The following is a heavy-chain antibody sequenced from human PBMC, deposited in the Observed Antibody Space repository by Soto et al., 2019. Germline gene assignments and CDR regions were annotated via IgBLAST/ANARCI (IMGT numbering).Heavy chain of an antibody. D-gene: IGHD6-19*01. CDR1: GFTFSIHE. V-gene: IGHV3-48*03. CDR2: ISSIGVAT. J-gene: IGHJ4*02. Sequence: EVQLVESGGGLVQPGGSLRLSCAASGFTFSIHEINWVRQAPGKGLEWVSYISSIGVATYYADSVKGRFTISRDNAKNSLYLQMNSLRAEDTAVYYCAREGRVGGIDYWGQGTPVTVSS. CDR3: AREGRVGGIDY.